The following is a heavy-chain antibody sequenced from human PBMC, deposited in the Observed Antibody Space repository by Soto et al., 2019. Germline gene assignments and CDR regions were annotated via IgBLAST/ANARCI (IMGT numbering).Heavy chain of an antibody. CDR3: ARVQGGYCSGGSCYPYYYYGMDV. CDR2: ISSSSSYI. CDR1: GFTFSSYS. D-gene: IGHD2-15*01. Sequence: PGGSLRLSCAASGFTFSSYSMNWVRQAPGKGLEWVSSISSSSSYIYYADSVKGRFTISRDNAKNSLYLQMNSLRAEDTAVYYCARVQGGYCSGGSCYPYYYYGMDVWGQGTTVTVSS. J-gene: IGHJ6*02. V-gene: IGHV3-21*01.